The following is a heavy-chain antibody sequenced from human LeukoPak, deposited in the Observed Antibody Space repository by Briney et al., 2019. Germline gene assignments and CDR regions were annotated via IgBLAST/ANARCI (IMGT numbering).Heavy chain of an antibody. Sequence: GGSLRLSCAASGSTFNSYAMSWVRQAPGKGLEWVSLISASGGSTYYADSVKGRFTISRDNSKNTLYLQMNSLRAEDTAVYYCARDLYSSSSDYWGQGTLVTVSS. J-gene: IGHJ4*02. D-gene: IGHD6-6*01. CDR1: GSTFNSYA. CDR2: ISASGGST. CDR3: ARDLYSSSSDY. V-gene: IGHV3-23*01.